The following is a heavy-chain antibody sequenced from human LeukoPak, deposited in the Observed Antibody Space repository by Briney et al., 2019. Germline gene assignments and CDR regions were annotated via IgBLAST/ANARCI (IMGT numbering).Heavy chain of an antibody. V-gene: IGHV1-2*02. D-gene: IGHD6-13*01. CDR2: INPNSGGT. CDR1: GYTFTGYY. Sequence: ASVKVSCKASGYTFTGYYMHWVRQAPRQGLEWMGWINPNSGGTNYAQKFQGRVTMTRDTSISTAYMELSRLRSDDTAVYYCARDPNPTRSWKLDYWGQGTLVTVSS. CDR3: ARDPNPTRSWKLDY. J-gene: IGHJ4*02.